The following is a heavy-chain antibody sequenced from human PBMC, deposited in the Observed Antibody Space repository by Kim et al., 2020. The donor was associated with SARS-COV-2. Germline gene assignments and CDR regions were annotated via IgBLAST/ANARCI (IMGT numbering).Heavy chain of an antibody. CDR1: GFTFSSYS. J-gene: IGHJ6*02. CDR3: AGVVAATRYYYYYGMDV. D-gene: IGHD2-15*01. CDR2: ISSSSSTI. Sequence: GGSLRLSCAASGFTFSSYSMNWVRQAPGKGLEWVSYISSSSSTIYYADSVKGRFTISRDNAKNSLYLQMNSLRAEDTAVYYCAGVVAATRYYYYYGMDVWGQGTTVTVSS. V-gene: IGHV3-48*04.